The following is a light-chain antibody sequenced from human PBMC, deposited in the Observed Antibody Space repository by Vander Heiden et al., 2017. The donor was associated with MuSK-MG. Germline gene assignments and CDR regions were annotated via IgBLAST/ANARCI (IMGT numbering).Light chain of an antibody. CDR1: QSLLHSNGYNY. CDR2: LGS. CDR3: MQAIQTPKA. Sequence: ILMTQSPLSLPVTPGEPASISCRSSQSLLHSNGYNYLDWYLQKPGQSPQLLIYLGSNRASGVPDRFSGSGSGTDFTLKISRVEDEDVGVYYCMQAIQTPKAFGQGTRLEIK. V-gene: IGKV2-28*01. J-gene: IGKJ5*01.